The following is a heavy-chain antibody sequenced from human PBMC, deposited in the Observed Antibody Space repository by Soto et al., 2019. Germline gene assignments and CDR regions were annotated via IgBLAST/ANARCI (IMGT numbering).Heavy chain of an antibody. CDR2: IFSNDEK. CDR1: GFSLSNARMG. Sequence: SGPTLVNPTETLTLTCTVSGFSLSNARMGVSWIRQPPGKALEWLAHIFSNDEKSYSTSLKSRLTISKDTSKSQVVLTMTNMDPVDTATYYCARSRCSGGGCYPHDYWGQGTLVTVSS. V-gene: IGHV2-26*01. D-gene: IGHD2-15*01. J-gene: IGHJ4*02. CDR3: ARSRCSGGGCYPHDY.